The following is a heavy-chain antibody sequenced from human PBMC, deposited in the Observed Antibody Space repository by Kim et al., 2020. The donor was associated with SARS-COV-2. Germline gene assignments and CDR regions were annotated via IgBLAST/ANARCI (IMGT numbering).Heavy chain of an antibody. J-gene: IGHJ5*02. D-gene: IGHD6-19*01. CDR1: GFTFTSSA. V-gene: IGHV1-58*01. CDR3: AANPTGYSSGWYEGCT. Sequence: SVKVSCKASGFTFTSSAVQWVRQARGQRLEWIGWIVVGSGNTKYSQKFQERVTITRDMSTSTAYMELSSLRSEDTAVYYCAANPTGYSSGWYEGCTWGQGTLVTVSS. CDR2: IVVGSGNT.